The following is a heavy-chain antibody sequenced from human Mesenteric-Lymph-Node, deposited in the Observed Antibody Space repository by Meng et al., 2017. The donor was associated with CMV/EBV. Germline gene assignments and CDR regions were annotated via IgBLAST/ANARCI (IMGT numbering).Heavy chain of an antibody. CDR3: YCSSASCYLEGGGY. CDR2: ISSSSATI. D-gene: IGHD2-2*01. J-gene: IGHJ4*02. Sequence: GESLKISCAASESTFSDYNMNWVRQAPGKGLEWLSYISSSSATIYYADSVKGRFIISRDNAKNSLYLQMNSLRAEDTAVYYCYCSSASCYLEGGGYWGQGTLVTVS. V-gene: IGHV3-48*04. CDR1: ESTFSDYN.